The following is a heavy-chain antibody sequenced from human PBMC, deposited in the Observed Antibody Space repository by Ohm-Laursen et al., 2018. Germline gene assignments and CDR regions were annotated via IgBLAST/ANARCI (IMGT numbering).Heavy chain of an antibody. CDR1: GGSISSYY. Sequence: SDTLSLTCPVSGGSISSYYWSWIRQPPGKGLEWIGYIYYSGSTNYNPSLKSRVTISVDTSKNQFSLKLSSVTAADTAVYYCAGVEMATITVGYWGQGTLVTVSS. CDR3: AGVEMATITVGY. CDR2: IYYSGST. V-gene: IGHV4-59*07. J-gene: IGHJ4*02. D-gene: IGHD5-24*01.